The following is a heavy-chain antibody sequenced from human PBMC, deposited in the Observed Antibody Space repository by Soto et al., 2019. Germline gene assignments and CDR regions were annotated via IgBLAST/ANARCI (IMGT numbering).Heavy chain of an antibody. D-gene: IGHD3-22*01. CDR2: IYYSGST. Sequence: SETLSLTCTVPGGSISSGGYYWSWIRQHPGKGLEWIGYIYYSGSTYYNPSLKSRVTISVDTSKNQFSLKLSSVAAADTAVYYCASYYDSSGCDYWGQGTLVTVSS. CDR3: ASYYDSSGCDY. CDR1: GGSISSGGYY. V-gene: IGHV4-31*03. J-gene: IGHJ4*02.